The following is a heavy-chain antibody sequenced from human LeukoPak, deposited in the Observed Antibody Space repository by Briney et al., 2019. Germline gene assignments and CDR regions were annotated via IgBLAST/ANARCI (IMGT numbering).Heavy chain of an antibody. J-gene: IGHJ4*02. CDR3: ARGYDYSLYDY. CDR1: GGSFSGYY. CDR2: INHSGST. V-gene: IGHV4-34*01. Sequence: SETLSLTCAVYGGSFSGYYWSWIRQPPGKGLEWIGEINHSGSTNYNPSFKSRVTISVDTSKNQFSLKLSSVTAADTAVYYCARGYDYSLYDYWGQGTLVTVSS. D-gene: IGHD5-12*01.